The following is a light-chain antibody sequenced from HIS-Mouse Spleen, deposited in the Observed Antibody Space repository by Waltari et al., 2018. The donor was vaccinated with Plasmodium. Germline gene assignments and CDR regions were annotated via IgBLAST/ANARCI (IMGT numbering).Light chain of an antibody. CDR3: QAWDSSTVV. Sequence: SYELTQPPSVSVSPGQTASITCSGDKLGDKYACWYQQKPGQSPVLVIYQDSKRPSGIHERFSGSKSGNTATLNISGTQAMDEADYYCQAWDSSTVVFGGGTKLTVL. J-gene: IGLJ2*01. CDR2: QDS. V-gene: IGLV3-1*01. CDR1: KLGDKY.